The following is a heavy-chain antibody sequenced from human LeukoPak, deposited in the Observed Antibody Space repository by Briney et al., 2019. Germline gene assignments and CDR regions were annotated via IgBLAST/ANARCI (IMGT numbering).Heavy chain of an antibody. D-gene: IGHD1-26*01. J-gene: IGHJ4*02. CDR1: RFTFRNNW. CDR2: IKQDGSEK. V-gene: IGHV3-7*01. CDR3: ASRRGSNRPFDY. Sequence: GGSLRLSCAASRFTFRNNWMSWVRQAPGKGLEWVANIKQDGSEKNYVDSVKGRFIISRDNAKNSLYRKMNSLRAEDTAVYYCASRRGSNRPFDYWGQGTLVTVSS.